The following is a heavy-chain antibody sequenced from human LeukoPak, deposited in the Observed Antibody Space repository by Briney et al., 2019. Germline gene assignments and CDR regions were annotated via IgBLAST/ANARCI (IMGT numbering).Heavy chain of an antibody. V-gene: IGHV3-15*01. CDR3: TTDPVAVAGIMGVNWFDP. CDR2: IKTKTDGGTT. J-gene: IGHJ5*02. Sequence: GGSLRLSCAASGFTFSNAWMSWVRQAPGKGLEWVGQIKTKTDGGTTDYAAPVKGRFTISRDDSENTLYLQMNSLKTEDTAVYYCTTDPVAVAGIMGVNWFDPWGQGTLVTDSS. CDR1: GFTFSNAW. D-gene: IGHD6-19*01.